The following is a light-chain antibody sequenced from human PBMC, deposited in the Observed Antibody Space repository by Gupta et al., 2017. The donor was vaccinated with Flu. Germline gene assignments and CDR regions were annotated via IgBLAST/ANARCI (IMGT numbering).Light chain of an antibody. CDR1: QNIHRW. CDR3: QQYYMYES. CDR2: GAT. J-gene: IGKJ2*03. Sequence: DIQMTQSPSTLSASVGDRVTITCRASQNIHRWLAWYQQKPGKAPKLLIYGATRWESGVPSRFSGSGSGKEFTLTSSSRQPDDFANYYCQQYYMYESFGQGTKVEIK. V-gene: IGKV1-5*03.